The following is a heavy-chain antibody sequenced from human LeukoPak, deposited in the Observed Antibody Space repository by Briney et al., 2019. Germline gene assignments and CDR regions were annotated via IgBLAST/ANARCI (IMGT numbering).Heavy chain of an antibody. D-gene: IGHD1-14*01. V-gene: IGHV3-23*01. Sequence: GGSLRLSCAASGFTFSTYAINWVRQSPRKGLEWVSGISGSGLSTYYADSVKGRFTISRDNSKNTVHLQLSSLRVEDTAVYFCAKGVLQTTPLTWFEAWGQGSLVTVSS. J-gene: IGHJ5*02. CDR1: GFTFSTYA. CDR2: ISGSGLST. CDR3: AKGVLQTTPLTWFEA.